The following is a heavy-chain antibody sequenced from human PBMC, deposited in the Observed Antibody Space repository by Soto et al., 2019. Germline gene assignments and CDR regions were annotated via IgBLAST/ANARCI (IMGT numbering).Heavy chain of an antibody. D-gene: IGHD4-17*01. CDR3: VKDPETTVVTLVSGFGGFDY. V-gene: IGHV3-64D*08. J-gene: IGHJ4*02. CDR1: GFTFSSYA. Sequence: GGSLRLSCSASGFTFSSYAMHWVRQAPGKGLEYVSAISSNGGSTYYADSVKGRFTISRDNSKNTLYLQMSSLRAEDTAVYYCVKDPETTVVTLVSGFGGFDYWGQGTLVTVSS. CDR2: ISSNGGST.